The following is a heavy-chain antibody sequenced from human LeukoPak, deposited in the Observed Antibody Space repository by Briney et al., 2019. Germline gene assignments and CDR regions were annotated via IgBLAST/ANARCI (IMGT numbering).Heavy chain of an antibody. D-gene: IGHD1-14*01. CDR1: GFTFSSYS. CDR2: ISSSSSYI. V-gene: IGHV3-21*01. Sequence: GGSLRLSCAASGFTFSSYSMNWVRQAPGKGLEWVSSISSSSSYIYYADSVKGRFTISRDNAKNSLYLQMNSLRAEDTAVYYCARGRKNNWFDPWGQGTLVTVSS. J-gene: IGHJ5*02. CDR3: ARGRKNNWFDP.